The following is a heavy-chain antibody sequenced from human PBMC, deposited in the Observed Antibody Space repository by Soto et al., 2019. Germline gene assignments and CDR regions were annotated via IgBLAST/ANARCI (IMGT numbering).Heavy chain of an antibody. CDR1: GFTFSDYY. Sequence: QVQLVESGGGLVKPGGSLRLSCAASGFTFSDYYMSWLRQAPGKGLEWISYISSRGSTIYYADSVKGRFTISRDNAKNSLYLHMSGLRAEDTAVYYCASDPLETVATPFDYWGQGTLVTVSS. D-gene: IGHD5-12*01. CDR3: ASDPLETVATPFDY. J-gene: IGHJ4*02. CDR2: ISSRGSTI. V-gene: IGHV3-11*01.